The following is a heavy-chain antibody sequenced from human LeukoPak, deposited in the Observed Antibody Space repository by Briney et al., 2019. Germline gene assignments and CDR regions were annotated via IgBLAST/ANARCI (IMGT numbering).Heavy chain of an antibody. V-gene: IGHV1-3*01. J-gene: IGHJ4*02. D-gene: IGHD2-2*01. Sequence: ASLKVSSKTSGYTFSSYAIHWARHAPGHRLEWMGWINAGNANTKYSQKFQGRVTITRDTPASTAYMELSSLRSEDTAVYYCARGYCSSTSCQYYFDYWGQGTLVTVSS. CDR3: ARGYCSSTSCQYYFDY. CDR2: INAGNANT. CDR1: GYTFSSYA.